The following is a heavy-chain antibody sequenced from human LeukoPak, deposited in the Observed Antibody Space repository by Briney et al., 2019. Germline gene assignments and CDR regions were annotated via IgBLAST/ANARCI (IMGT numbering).Heavy chain of an antibody. CDR2: VYSGGNT. Sequence: PGGVLMLSFAAAGVLVWNNNKSWGRPAPERGLGGGPGVYSGGNTYYTDCVKGRFTISRDKFKNTLYLQMISLSAEDTAVYYCARDGCSTTSCYADWGQGTLVTVS. D-gene: IGHD2-2*01. V-gene: IGHV3-53*01. CDR3: ARDGCSTTSCYAD. J-gene: IGHJ4*02. CDR1: GVLVWNNN.